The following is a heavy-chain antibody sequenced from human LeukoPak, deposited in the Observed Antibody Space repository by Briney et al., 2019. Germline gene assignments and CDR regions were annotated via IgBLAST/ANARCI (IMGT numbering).Heavy chain of an antibody. CDR1: GFTLSSYW. CDR3: AKVFPRYCSGGSCYSGDY. D-gene: IGHD2-15*01. J-gene: IGHJ4*02. CDR2: IKQDGSEK. V-gene: IGHV3-7*03. Sequence: TGGSLRLSCAASGFTLSSYWMSWVRQAPGKGLEWVANIKQDGSEKYYVDSVKGRLTISRDNAKNSLYLQMNSLRAEDTAVYYCAKVFPRYCSGGSCYSGDYWGQGTLVTVSS.